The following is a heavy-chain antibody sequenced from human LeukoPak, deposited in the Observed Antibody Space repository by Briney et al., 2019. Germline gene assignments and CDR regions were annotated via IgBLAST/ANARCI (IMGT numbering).Heavy chain of an antibody. CDR2: ISSISSYI. Sequence: SGGSLRLSCAASGFTFSSYSMTWVRQAPGKGLEWVSSISSISSYIYYADSVKGRFTISRDNAKNSLYLQMNSLRAEDTAVYYCASGRERSSTGYSSGWPNDAFDIWGQGTMVTVSS. D-gene: IGHD6-19*01. CDR3: ASGRERSSTGYSSGWPNDAFDI. V-gene: IGHV3-21*01. CDR1: GFTFSSYS. J-gene: IGHJ3*02.